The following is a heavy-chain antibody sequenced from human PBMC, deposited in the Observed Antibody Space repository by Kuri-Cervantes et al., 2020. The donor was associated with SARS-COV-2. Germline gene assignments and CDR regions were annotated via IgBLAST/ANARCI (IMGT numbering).Heavy chain of an antibody. D-gene: IGHD5-24*01. J-gene: IGHJ4*02. CDR2: IYHNGNT. Sequence: GSLRLSCAASGFTFSGYAMSWVRQTPGKGLEWIGEIYHNGNTNYNPSLKSRVTISVDESKDQFSLKLNSVTAADTAVYYCASLLLWQQFAHWGQGILVTVSS. V-gene: IGHV4-34*01. CDR1: GFTFSGYA. CDR3: ASLLLWQQFAH.